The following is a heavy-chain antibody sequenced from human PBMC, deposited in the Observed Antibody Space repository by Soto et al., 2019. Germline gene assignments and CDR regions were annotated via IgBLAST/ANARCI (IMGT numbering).Heavy chain of an antibody. CDR2: IYYSGST. CDR3: ATASGSTYGGPYYYYGLDV. CDR1: GGSISSYY. V-gene: IGHV4-59*08. J-gene: IGHJ6*02. D-gene: IGHD2-15*01. Sequence: SETLSLTCTVSGGSISSYYWSWIRQPPGKGLEWIGYIYYSGSTKYNPSLKSRVNISVDTSKNQFSLKVSSVTAADTAVYYCATASGSTYGGPYYYYGLDVWGQGTTVTVSS.